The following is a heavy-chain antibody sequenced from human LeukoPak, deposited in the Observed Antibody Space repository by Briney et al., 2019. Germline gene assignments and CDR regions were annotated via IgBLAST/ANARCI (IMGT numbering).Heavy chain of an antibody. CDR3: AKIGETLYYYGMDV. CDR1: GYTFTSYD. D-gene: IGHD3-10*01. V-gene: IGHV1-8*01. J-gene: IGHJ6*02. CDR2: MNPNSGNT. Sequence: ASVKVSCKASGYTFTSYDINWVRQATGQGLEWMGWMNPNSGNTGYAQKFQGRVTMTRNTSISTAYMELSSLRSEDTAVYCCAKIGETLYYYGMDVWGQGTTVTVSS.